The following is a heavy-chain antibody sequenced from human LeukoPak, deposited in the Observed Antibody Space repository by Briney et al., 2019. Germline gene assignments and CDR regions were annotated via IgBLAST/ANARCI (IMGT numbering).Heavy chain of an antibody. J-gene: IGHJ5*02. CDR1: GGSISSGSYY. V-gene: IGHV4-61*02. CDR2: IYTSGST. Sequence: KASETLSLTCTVSGGSISSGSYYWSWIRQPAGKGLEWIGRIYTSGSTNYNPSLKSRVTISVDTSKNQFSLKLSSVTAADTAVYYCAREEGRYCSSTSCLPFDPWGQGTLVTVSS. CDR3: AREEGRYCSSTSCLPFDP. D-gene: IGHD2-2*01.